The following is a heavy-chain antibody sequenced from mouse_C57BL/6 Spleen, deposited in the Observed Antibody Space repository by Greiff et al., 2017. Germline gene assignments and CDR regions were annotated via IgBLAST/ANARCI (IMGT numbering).Heavy chain of an antibody. D-gene: IGHD4-1*01. V-gene: IGHV1-85*01. CDR3: ARYGANWDYFDY. CDR1: GYTFTSYD. CDR2: IYPRDGST. J-gene: IGHJ2*01. Sequence: QVQLQQSGPELVKPGASVKLSCKASGYTFTSYDINWVKQRPGQGLEWFGWIYPRDGSTKYNEKFKGKATLTVDTSSSTAYMELHSLTSEDSAVYFCARYGANWDYFDYWGQGTTLTVSS.